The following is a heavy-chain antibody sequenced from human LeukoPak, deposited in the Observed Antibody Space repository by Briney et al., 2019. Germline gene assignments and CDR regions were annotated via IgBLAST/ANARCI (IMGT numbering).Heavy chain of an antibody. J-gene: IGHJ4*02. CDR1: GFTFDDYA. V-gene: IGHV3-30-3*01. CDR3: ARDWGRRYSSGWYGDFDY. D-gene: IGHD6-19*01. Sequence: GGSLRLSCAASGFTFDDYAMHWVRQAPGKGLEWVAVISYDGSDKYYADSVKGRFTISRDNSKSTLYLQMNSLRPEDTAVYYCARDWGRRYSSGWYGDFDYWGQGTLVTVSS. CDR2: ISYDGSDK.